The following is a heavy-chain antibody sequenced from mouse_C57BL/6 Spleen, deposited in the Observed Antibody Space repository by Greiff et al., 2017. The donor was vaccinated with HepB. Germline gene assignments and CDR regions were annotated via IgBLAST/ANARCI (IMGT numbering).Heavy chain of an antibody. Sequence: EVQLQQSGAELVRPGASVKLSCTASGFNIKDDYMHWVKQRPEQGLEWIGWIDPENGDTDYASKFQGKATITADTSSNTAYLQLSSLTSEDTAVYYCTSLITTVVESPFAYWGQGTLVTVSA. D-gene: IGHD1-1*01. V-gene: IGHV14-4*01. CDR3: TSLITTVVESPFAY. CDR1: GFNIKDDY. CDR2: IDPENGDT. J-gene: IGHJ3*01.